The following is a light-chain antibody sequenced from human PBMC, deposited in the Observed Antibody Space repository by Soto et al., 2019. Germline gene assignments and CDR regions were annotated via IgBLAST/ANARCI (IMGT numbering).Light chain of an antibody. Sequence: DIQMTQSPSSVSAYVGDRVTITCWASQDIRDWIAWYQQKPGKAPKLLISAASSLQSGVPSRFSGSGSGTDFSLTISSLQSEDFATYYCQQAFSFPFTFGPGTKVDIK. CDR3: QQAFSFPFT. V-gene: IGKV1-12*01. CDR2: AAS. CDR1: QDIRDW. J-gene: IGKJ3*01.